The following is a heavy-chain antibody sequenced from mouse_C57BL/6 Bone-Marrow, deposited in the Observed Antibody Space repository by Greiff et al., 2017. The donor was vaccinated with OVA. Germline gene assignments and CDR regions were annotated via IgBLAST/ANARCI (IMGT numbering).Heavy chain of an antibody. V-gene: IGHV1-19*01. Sequence: VQLKESGPVLVKPGASVKMSCKASGYTFTDYYMNWVKQSHGKSLEWIGVINPYNGGTSYNQTFKGKATLTVDKSSSTAYMELNSLTSEDSAVYYCARGWSQYFDYWGQGTTLTVSS. CDR3: ARGWSQYFDY. CDR1: GYTFTDYY. CDR2: INPYNGGT. D-gene: IGHD2-3*01. J-gene: IGHJ2*01.